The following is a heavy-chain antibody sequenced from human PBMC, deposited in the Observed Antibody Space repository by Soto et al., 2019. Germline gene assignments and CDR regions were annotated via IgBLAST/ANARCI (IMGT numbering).Heavy chain of an antibody. J-gene: IGHJ6*02. Sequence: QVQLVQSGAEVKKPGASVKVSCKASGYTFTSYDINWVRQATGQGLEWMGWMNPNSGNTGYAQKFQGRGTITRNTSISTAYMELSSLRSEDTAVYYCARWPDGYYYYGMDVWGQGTTVTVSS. CDR2: MNPNSGNT. CDR1: GYTFTSYD. V-gene: IGHV1-8*01. CDR3: ARWPDGYYYYGMDV.